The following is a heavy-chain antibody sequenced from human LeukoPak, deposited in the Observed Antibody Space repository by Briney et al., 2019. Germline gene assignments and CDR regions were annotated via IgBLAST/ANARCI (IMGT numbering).Heavy chain of an antibody. CDR2: VSASGTA. CDR1: GVSITDYY. D-gene: IGHD3-22*01. J-gene: IGHJ3*01. CDR3: AREDVVVFAFDL. V-gene: IGHV4-4*07. Sequence: SETLSLIRSVSGVSITDYYWNWIRQPAGKGLEWIGRVSASGTANYNPSLKSRVTLSVDTAQNQSSLKLTSVTGADTAVYYCAREDVVVFAFDLWGQGTKVTVSS.